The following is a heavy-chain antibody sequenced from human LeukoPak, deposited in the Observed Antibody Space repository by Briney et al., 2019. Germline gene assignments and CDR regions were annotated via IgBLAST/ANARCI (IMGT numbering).Heavy chain of an antibody. V-gene: IGHV4-4*07. CDR2: IYTSGST. J-gene: IGHJ4*02. D-gene: IGHD2-15*01. CDR1: GGSISSYY. CDR3: ARGGAGYCSGGSCYVDY. Sequence: SETLSLTCTVSGGSISSYYWSWIRQPAGKGLEWIGRIYTSGSTNYNPSLKSRVTMSVGTSKNQFSLKLSSVTAADTAVYYCARGGAGYCSGGSCYVDYWGQGTLVTVSS.